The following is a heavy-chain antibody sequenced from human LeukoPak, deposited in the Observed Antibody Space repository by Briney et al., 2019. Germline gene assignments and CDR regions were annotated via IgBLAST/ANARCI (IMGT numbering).Heavy chain of an antibody. D-gene: IGHD3-16*02. CDR1: GYTLTRYY. J-gene: IGHJ5*02. Sequence: ASVKVSCKASGYTLTRYYMHWVRQAPGQGLEWVGWMNPNSGGTKYAQKFQGRVTMTRDTSISTAYMELSRLRSDDTAMYYCARDKLGLGELSLYDQWGQGTLVTVFS. V-gene: IGHV1-2*02. CDR2: MNPNSGGT. CDR3: ARDKLGLGELSLYDQ.